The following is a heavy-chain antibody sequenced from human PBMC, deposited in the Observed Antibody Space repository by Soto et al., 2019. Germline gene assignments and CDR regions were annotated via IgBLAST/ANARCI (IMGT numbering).Heavy chain of an antibody. CDR3: ARDIHCSSTSCYTGFGYYYYGMDV. CDR2: IIPIFGTA. J-gene: IGHJ6*02. V-gene: IGHV1-69*05. CDR1: GGTFSSYA. Sequence: SVKVSCKASGGTFSSYAISWVRQAPGQGLEWMGGIIPIFGTANYAQKFQGRVTMTTDTSTSTAYMELRSLRSDDTAVYYCARDIHCSSTSCYTGFGYYYYGMDVWGQGTTVTVSS. D-gene: IGHD2-2*02.